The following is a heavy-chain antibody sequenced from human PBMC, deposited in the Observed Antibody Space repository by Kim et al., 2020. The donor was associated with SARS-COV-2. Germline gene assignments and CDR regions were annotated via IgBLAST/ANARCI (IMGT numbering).Heavy chain of an antibody. V-gene: IGHV4-39*07. Sequence: SETLSLTCTVSGGSISSSSNYWGWIRQPPGKGLEWIGSIYYTGSTYYNPSLNSRVTISVDTSKNQFSLKLSSVTAADTAVYHCARGADTAMVTGGYNWFDPWGQGTLVTVSS. CDR2: IYYTGST. D-gene: IGHD5-18*01. J-gene: IGHJ5*02. CDR1: GGSISSSSNY. CDR3: ARGADTAMVTGGYNWFDP.